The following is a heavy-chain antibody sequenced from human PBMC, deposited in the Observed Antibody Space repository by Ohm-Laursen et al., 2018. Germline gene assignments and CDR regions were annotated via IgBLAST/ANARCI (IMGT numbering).Heavy chain of an antibody. D-gene: IGHD6-13*01. CDR2: ISSSSSTI. Sequence: GSLRLSCTASGFTFTSHGMHWVRQAPGKGLEWVSYISSSSSTIYYADSAKGRFTISRDNAKNSLYLQLNSLRAEDTAVYYCARGRGAAGRAYFHYWGQGTLVTVSS. J-gene: IGHJ1*01. CDR3: ARGRGAAGRAYFHY. CDR1: GFTFTSHG. V-gene: IGHV3-48*01.